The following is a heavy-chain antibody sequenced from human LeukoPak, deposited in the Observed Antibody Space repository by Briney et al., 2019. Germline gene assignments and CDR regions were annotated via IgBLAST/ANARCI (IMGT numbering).Heavy chain of an antibody. CDR1: GYTFTCYY. CDR2: INPNSGGT. CDR3: ARVLGGSTGWFDR. Sequence: ASVKVSCKASGYTFTCYYMHWVRQAPGQGLEWMGWINPNSGGTNYAQKFQGRVTMTRDTSISTAYMELSRLRSDDTAVYYCARVLGGSTGWFDRWGQGTLVTVSS. V-gene: IGHV1-2*02. J-gene: IGHJ5*02. D-gene: IGHD1-26*01.